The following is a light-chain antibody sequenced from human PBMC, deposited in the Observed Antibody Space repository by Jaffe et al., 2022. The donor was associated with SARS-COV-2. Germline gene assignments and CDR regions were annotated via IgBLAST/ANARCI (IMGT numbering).Light chain of an antibody. J-gene: IGLJ1*01. CDR2: DVS. CDR1: SSDIGGYNY. V-gene: IGLV2-14*03. CDR3: ASYTSSAPFV. Sequence: QSALTQPASVSGSPGQSITISCIGTSSDIGGYNYVSWYQHHPGKAPKLMIYDVSNRASGVSDRFSGSKSGNAASLTISGLLAEDEADYYCASYTSSAPFVFGIGTKVTVL.